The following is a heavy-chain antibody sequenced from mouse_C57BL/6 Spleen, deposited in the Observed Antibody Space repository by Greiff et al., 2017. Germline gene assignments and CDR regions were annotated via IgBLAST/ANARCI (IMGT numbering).Heavy chain of an antibody. CDR1: GYTFTSYW. J-gene: IGHJ2*01. CDR3: ARSITTVVAFDY. Sequence: QVQLQQSGAELVMPGASVKLSCKASGYTFTSYWMHWVKQRPGQGLEWIGEIDPSDSYTNYNQKFKGKSTLTVDKSSSTAYMQLSSLTSEDSAVYYCARSITTVVAFDYWGQGTTLTVSS. D-gene: IGHD1-1*01. CDR2: IDPSDSYT. V-gene: IGHV1-69*01.